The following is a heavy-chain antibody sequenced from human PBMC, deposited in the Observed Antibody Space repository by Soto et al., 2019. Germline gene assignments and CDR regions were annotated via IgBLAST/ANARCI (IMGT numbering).Heavy chain of an antibody. CDR1: GYSFTSYW. CDR2: IYPGDSDT. D-gene: IGHD2-2*01. V-gene: IGHV5-51*01. J-gene: IGHJ3*02. CDR3: ARFLVVVPAANDAFDI. Sequence: PGESLKISCKGSGYSFTSYWIGWVRQIPGKGLEWMGIIYPGDSDTRYSPSFQGQVTISADKSISTAYLQWSSLKASDTAMYYCARFLVVVPAANDAFDIWGQGTMVTVSS.